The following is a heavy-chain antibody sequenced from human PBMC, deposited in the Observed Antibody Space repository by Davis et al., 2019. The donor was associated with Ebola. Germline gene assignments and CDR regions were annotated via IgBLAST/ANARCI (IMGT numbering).Heavy chain of an antibody. CDR1: GFTFNSYW. Sequence: GGSLRLSCAASGFTFNSYWMSWVRQAPGKGLEWASYISSSSSSIYYADSVKGRFTISRDNAKNSLYLQMNSLRAEDTAVYYCARAHCSGGSCYYGYYYGMDVWGQGTTVTVFS. CDR2: ISSSSSSI. V-gene: IGHV3-48*01. D-gene: IGHD2-15*01. CDR3: ARAHCSGGSCYYGYYYGMDV. J-gene: IGHJ6*02.